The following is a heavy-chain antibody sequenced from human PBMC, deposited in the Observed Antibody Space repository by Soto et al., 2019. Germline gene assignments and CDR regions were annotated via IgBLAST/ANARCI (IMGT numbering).Heavy chain of an antibody. CDR3: ARRIGYCTTTACYRRGFSGYDWDYYQYMDV. CDR2: IKQDGSEK. D-gene: IGHD5-12*01. Sequence: PGGSLRLSCAASGFTFDSHWMTWVRQAPGKGLEWVACIKQDGSEKRYVDSVKGRFTISRDNTKNSLSLQMNSLSAEDTAVYYCARRIGYCTTTACYRRGFSGYDWDYYQYMDVWGKGTMVTVSS. J-gene: IGHJ6*03. CDR1: GFTFDSHW. V-gene: IGHV3-7*03.